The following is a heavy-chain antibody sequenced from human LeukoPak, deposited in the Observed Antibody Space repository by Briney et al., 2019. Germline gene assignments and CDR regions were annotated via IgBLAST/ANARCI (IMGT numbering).Heavy chain of an antibody. CDR2: MNPNTGNR. CDR1: GYTFSTYE. J-gene: IGHJ4*02. Sequence: GASVKVSCKASGYTFSTYEINWVRQATGQGLEWMGWMNPNTGNRGYAQEFQGRITMTRNTSISTAYMELSSLRSDDTAVYYCARAPLEGSGSALSGDYWGQGTLVTVSS. D-gene: IGHD3-10*01. CDR3: ARAPLEGSGSALSGDY. V-gene: IGHV1-8*01.